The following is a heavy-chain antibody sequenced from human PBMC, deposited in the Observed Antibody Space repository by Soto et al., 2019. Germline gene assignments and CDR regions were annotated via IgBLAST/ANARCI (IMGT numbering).Heavy chain of an antibody. D-gene: IGHD2-2*01. CDR1: GVSVSSDIYY. Sequence: SETLSLTCSVSGVSVSSDIYYWSWIRHHPGKGLEWIGYIYYSGNTYYNPSLGGRVTISLDTSKNHFSLRLRSVTPADTAVYYCARYPVVVVPAANYGLDVWGQGTTVTVS. CDR2: IYYSGNT. V-gene: IGHV4-31*03. J-gene: IGHJ6*02. CDR3: ARYPVVVVPAANYGLDV.